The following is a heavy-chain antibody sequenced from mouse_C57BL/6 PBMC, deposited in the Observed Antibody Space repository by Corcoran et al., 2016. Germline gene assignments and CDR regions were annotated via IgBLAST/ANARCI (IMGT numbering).Heavy chain of an antibody. J-gene: IGHJ3*01. V-gene: IGHV3-6*01. CDR1: GYSITSGYY. Sequence: DVQLQESGPGLVKPSQSLSLTCSVTGYSITSGYYWNWIRHFPGNKLEWMGYISYDGSNNYNPSLKNRISITRDTSKNQFFLKLNSVTTEDTATYYCARDDYYGSSYGGWFAYWGQGTLVTVSA. CDR2: ISYDGSN. CDR3: ARDDYYGSSYGGWFAY. D-gene: IGHD1-1*01.